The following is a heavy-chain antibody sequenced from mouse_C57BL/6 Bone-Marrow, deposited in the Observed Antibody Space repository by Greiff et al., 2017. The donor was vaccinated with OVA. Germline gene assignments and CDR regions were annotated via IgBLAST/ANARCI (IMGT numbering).Heavy chain of an antibody. CDR2: IYPGDGDT. J-gene: IGHJ4*01. CDR1: GYAFSSYW. Sequence: VQLQQSGAELVKPGASVKISCKASGYAFSSYWMNWVKQRPGKGLEWIGQIYPGDGDTNYNGKFKGKATLTADKSSSTAYMQLSSLTSEDSAVYFCAMRVVAPFYAMDYWGQGTSVTVSS. CDR3: AMRVVAPFYAMDY. V-gene: IGHV1-80*01. D-gene: IGHD1-1*01.